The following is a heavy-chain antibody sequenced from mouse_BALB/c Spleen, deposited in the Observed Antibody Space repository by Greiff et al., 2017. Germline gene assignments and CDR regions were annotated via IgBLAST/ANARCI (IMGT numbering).Heavy chain of an antibody. D-gene: IGHD1-1*01. CDR1: GFSLTSYG. V-gene: IGHV2-9*02. J-gene: IGHJ2*01. Sequence: VMLVESGPGLVAPSQSLSITCTVSGFSLTSYGVHWVRQPPGKGLEWLGVIWAGGSTNYNSALMSRLSISKDNSKSQVFLKMNSLQTDDTAMYYCARGLKDYYGSNYFDYWGQGTTLTVSS. CDR2: IWAGGST. CDR3: ARGLKDYYGSNYFDY.